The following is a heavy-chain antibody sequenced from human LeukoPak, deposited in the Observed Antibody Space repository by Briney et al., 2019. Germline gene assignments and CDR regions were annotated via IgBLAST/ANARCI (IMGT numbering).Heavy chain of an antibody. CDR3: ATGPYYDSSGYYPFDY. CDR2: ISSSSSYI. D-gene: IGHD3-22*01. J-gene: IGHJ4*02. CDR1: GFTFSSYS. V-gene: IGHV3-21*01. Sequence: GGSLRLSCAASGFTFSSYSMNWVRQAPGKGLEWVSSISSSSSYIYYADSVKGRFTISRDNAKNSLYLQMNSLRAEDTAVYYCATGPYYDSSGYYPFDYWGQGTLVTVS.